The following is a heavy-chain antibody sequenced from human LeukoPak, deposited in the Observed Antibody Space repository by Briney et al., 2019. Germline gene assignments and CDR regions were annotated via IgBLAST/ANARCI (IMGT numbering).Heavy chain of an antibody. Sequence: GGSLRLSCAASGFTVTSNYMSWVRQAPGKGLEWVSLIYSGGSTYYADSVEGRFTISRDNSKNTLYLQMNSLRAEDTAVYYCAGDRGYSYGPPGYWGQGTLVTVSS. D-gene: IGHD5-18*01. V-gene: IGHV3-66*01. CDR3: AGDRGYSYGPPGY. CDR2: IYSGGST. CDR1: GFTVTSNY. J-gene: IGHJ4*02.